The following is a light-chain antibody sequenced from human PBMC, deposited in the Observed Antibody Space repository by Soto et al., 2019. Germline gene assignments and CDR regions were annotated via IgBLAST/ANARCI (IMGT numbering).Light chain of an antibody. CDR1: HTVGNNY. Sequence: ENVLTQSPGTLSLSPGERATLSCRASHTVGNNYIAWSQQRPGQAPRLLIHTASTWATGIPDRFSGSGSGTDFTLTITRLEPEDFAVYYCQQYASAPLTFGQGTKVEIK. CDR3: QQYASAPLT. CDR2: TAS. J-gene: IGKJ2*01. V-gene: IGKV3-20*01.